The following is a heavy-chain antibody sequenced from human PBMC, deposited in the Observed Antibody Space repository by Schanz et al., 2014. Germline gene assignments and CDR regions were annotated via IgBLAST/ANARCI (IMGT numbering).Heavy chain of an antibody. CDR3: SKDKQGSRSDDS. Sequence: QAQLVESGGGVVQPGRSLRLSCAASGFAFRSYAMHWVRQAPGKGLEWAAQISHDGHRDFYADSVKGRFIVSRDNSKNTLYLEMNRLRVDDTAVYYCSKDKQGSRSDDSWGQGTLVTVSS. D-gene: IGHD2-15*01. CDR1: GFAFRSYA. J-gene: IGHJ5*01. V-gene: IGHV3-30-3*01. CDR2: ISHDGHRD.